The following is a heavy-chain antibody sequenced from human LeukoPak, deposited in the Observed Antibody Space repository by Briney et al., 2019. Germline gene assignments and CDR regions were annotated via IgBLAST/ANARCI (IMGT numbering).Heavy chain of an antibody. V-gene: IGHV4-34*01. CDR1: GGSFSGYY. CDR2: INHSGST. CDR3: ARRRYYGSGRHNWFDP. J-gene: IGHJ5*02. Sequence: SETLSLTCAVYGGSFSGYYWSWIRQPPGKGLEWIGEINHSGSTNYNPSLKSRVTISVDTSKNQFSLKLSSVTAADTAVYYCARRRYYGSGRHNWFDPWGQGTQVTVSS. D-gene: IGHD3-10*01.